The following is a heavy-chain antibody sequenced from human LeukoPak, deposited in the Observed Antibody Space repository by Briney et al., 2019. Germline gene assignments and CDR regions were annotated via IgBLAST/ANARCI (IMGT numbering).Heavy chain of an antibody. Sequence: GASVKVSCKASGYTFTGYYMHWVRQAPGQGLEWMGRIIPIFGTANYAQKFQGRVTITTDESTSTAYMELSSLRSEDTAVYYCARAYYYGSGSSVPFDYWGQGTLVTVSS. CDR3: ARAYYYGSGSSVPFDY. CDR1: GYTFTGYY. J-gene: IGHJ4*02. V-gene: IGHV1-69*05. D-gene: IGHD3-10*01. CDR2: IIPIFGTA.